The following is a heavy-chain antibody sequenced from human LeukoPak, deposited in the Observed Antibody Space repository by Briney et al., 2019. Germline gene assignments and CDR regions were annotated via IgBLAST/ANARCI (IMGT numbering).Heavy chain of an antibody. CDR3: ASWGNGDDGYYFDY. D-gene: IGHD3-16*01. J-gene: IGHJ4*02. V-gene: IGHV4-39*01. Sequence: SETLSLTCTVSGGSISSSSYYWGWIRQPPGKGLEWIGSIYYSGSTYYNPSLKSRVTISVDTSKKQFSLKLTSVTAADTAVYYCASWGNGDDGYYFDYWGQGTLVTVSS. CDR1: GGSISSSSYY. CDR2: IYYSGST.